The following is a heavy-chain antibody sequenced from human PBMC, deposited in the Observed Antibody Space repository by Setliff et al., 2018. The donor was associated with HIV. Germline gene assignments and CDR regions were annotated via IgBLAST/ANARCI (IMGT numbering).Heavy chain of an antibody. CDR1: GFTFSSYS. CDR2: ISSSSSYI. CDR3: ARDLTMTYYYDSSGPEEFDY. J-gene: IGHJ4*02. V-gene: IGHV3-21*01. Sequence: GGSLRLSCAASGFTFSSYSMNRVRQAPGKGLEWVSSISSSSSYIYYADSVKGRFTISRDNAKNSLYLQMNSLRAEDTAVYYCARDLTMTYYYDSSGPEEFDYWGQGTLVTVSS. D-gene: IGHD3-22*01.